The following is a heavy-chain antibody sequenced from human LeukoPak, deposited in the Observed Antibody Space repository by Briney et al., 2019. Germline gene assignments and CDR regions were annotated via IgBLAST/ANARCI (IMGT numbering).Heavy chain of an antibody. Sequence: GGSLRLSCAASGFTFSSYGMHWVRQAPAKGLEWVAIISYDGSNKYYADSVKGRFTISRDNSKNTLYLQMNSLRAGDTAVYYCAKDPSMVRGVIINGDYWGQGTLVTVSS. CDR1: GFTFSSYG. CDR2: ISYDGSNK. CDR3: AKDPSMVRGVIINGDY. D-gene: IGHD3-10*01. J-gene: IGHJ4*02. V-gene: IGHV3-30*18.